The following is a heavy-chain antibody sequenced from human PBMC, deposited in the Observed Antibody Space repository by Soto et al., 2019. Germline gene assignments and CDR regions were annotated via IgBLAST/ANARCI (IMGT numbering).Heavy chain of an antibody. CDR1: GFTFKNYA. CDR3: ARAPDFYCLGGPGLY. Sequence: QVQLVESGGGVVQPGRSLRLSCAASGFTFKNYAMYWVRQYPGKGLEWVTLISYDGSKKYYSDSVRGRFTISRDNSRDTVYLEMNDLTSEDEAVYFCARAPDFYCLGGPGLYWGLGTLVTGSS. CDR2: ISYDGSKK. V-gene: IGHV3-30*03. D-gene: IGHD3-16*01. J-gene: IGHJ4*02.